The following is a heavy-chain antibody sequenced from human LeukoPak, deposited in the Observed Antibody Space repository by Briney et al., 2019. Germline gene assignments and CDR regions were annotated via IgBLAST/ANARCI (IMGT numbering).Heavy chain of an antibody. V-gene: IGHV4-59*01. CDR2: IYYSGST. D-gene: IGHD2/OR15-2a*01. CDR3: ARENTDAFDI. J-gene: IGHJ3*02. CDR1: GGSISSYY. Sequence: PSETLSLTCTVSGGSISSYYWSWIRQPPGKGLEWIGYIYYSGSTNYNPSLKSRVTISVDTSKNQFSLKLSSVSPADTAVYYCARENTDAFDIWGQGTMVTVSS.